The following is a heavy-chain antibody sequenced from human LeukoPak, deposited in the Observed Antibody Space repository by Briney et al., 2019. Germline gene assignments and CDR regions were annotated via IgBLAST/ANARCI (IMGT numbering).Heavy chain of an antibody. CDR3: ARVFARPRLYYYYMDV. J-gene: IGHJ6*03. CDR2: MNPNSGNT. D-gene: IGHD6-6*01. Sequence: ASVTVSCKASEYTFTSYDINWVRQAPGQGLEWMGWMNPNSGNTDYAQKFQGRVTITRNTYISTAYMELSSLRSEDTAVYYCARVFARPRLYYYYMDVWGKGTTVTVSS. V-gene: IGHV1-8*01. CDR1: EYTFTSYD.